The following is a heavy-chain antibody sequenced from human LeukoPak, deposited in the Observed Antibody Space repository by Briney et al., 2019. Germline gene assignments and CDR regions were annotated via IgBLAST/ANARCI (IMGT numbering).Heavy chain of an antibody. V-gene: IGHV1-8*01. CDR3: ARGLENYDYVWGSYRFYYYYGMDV. CDR2: MNPNSGNT. D-gene: IGHD3-16*02. CDR1: GYTFTSYD. Sequence: RASVKVSCKASGYTFTSYDINWVRQATGQGLEWMGWMNPNSGNTGYAQKFQGRVTMTRNTSISTAYMELSSLRSEDTAVYYCARGLENYDYVWGSYRFYYYYGMDVWGQGTTVTVSS. J-gene: IGHJ6*02.